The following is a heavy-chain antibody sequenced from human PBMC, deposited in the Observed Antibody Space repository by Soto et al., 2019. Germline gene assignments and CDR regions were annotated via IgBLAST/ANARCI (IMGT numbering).Heavy chain of an antibody. D-gene: IGHD6-19*01. CDR1: GGTFSSDA. J-gene: IGHJ4*02. Sequence: SVKVSCKASGGTFSSDAVSWVRQAPGQGLEWMGGLIPILGTTHYAQKFQGRVTITADESTNTAYMELSSLRSDDTAVYYCARASGYVSGWYHDYWGQGTRVTVS. CDR3: ARASGYVSGWYHDY. CDR2: LIPILGTT. V-gene: IGHV1-69*13.